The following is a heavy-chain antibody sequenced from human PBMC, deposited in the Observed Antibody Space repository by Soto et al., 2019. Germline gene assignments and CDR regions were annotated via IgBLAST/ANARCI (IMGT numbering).Heavy chain of an antibody. CDR2: ISSSGSTI. CDR3: AREWTTMVRGALYYYGMDV. V-gene: IGHV3-48*03. Sequence: EVQLVESGGGLVQPGGSPRLSCAASGFTFSSYEMNWVRQAPGKGLEWVSYISSSGSTIYYADSVKGRFTISRDNAKNSLYLQMNSLRAEDTAVYYCAREWTTMVRGALYYYGMDVWGQGTTVTVSS. CDR1: GFTFSSYE. J-gene: IGHJ6*02. D-gene: IGHD3-10*01.